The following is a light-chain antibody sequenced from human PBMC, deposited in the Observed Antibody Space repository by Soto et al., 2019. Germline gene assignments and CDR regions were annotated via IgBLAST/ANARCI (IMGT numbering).Light chain of an antibody. V-gene: IGKV3-20*01. CDR1: QSVSSSY. CDR2: GAS. Sequence: EIVLTQSPGTLSLSPGERATLSCRASQSVSSSYLAWYQQKPGQAPRLLIYGASSRATGIPDRFSGSGSGPDFTVPISRLGPEDVAGYYCQQSGSSAPTFGHGPKLEIK. CDR3: QQSGSSAPT. J-gene: IGKJ2*01.